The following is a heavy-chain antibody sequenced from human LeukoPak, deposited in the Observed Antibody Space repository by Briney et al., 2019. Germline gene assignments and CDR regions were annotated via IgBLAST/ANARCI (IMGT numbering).Heavy chain of an antibody. D-gene: IGHD2-15*01. CDR3: ARSRGYCGGGSCYFDY. CDR1: GYTFTSYA. V-gene: IGHV1-18*01. Sequence: ASVKVSFKASGYTFTSYAISWVRQAPGQGLEWMGWISAYNGNTNYAQELQGRLTMTTDTSTSTAYMELRSLISDDAAVYYCARSRGYCGGGSCYFDYWGQGTLVTVSS. J-gene: IGHJ4*02. CDR2: ISAYNGNT.